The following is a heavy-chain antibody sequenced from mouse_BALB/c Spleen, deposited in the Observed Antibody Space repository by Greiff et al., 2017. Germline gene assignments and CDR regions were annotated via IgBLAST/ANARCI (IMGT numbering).Heavy chain of an antibody. J-gene: IGHJ2*01. CDR3: ASGYYGSDYFDY. CDR2: IYPGDGDT. D-gene: IGHD1-2*01. V-gene: IGHV1-80*01. Sequence: VKLQESGAELVRPGSSVKISCKASGYAFSSYWMNWVKQRPGQGLEWIGQIYPGDGDTNYNGKFKGKATLTADKSSSTAYMQLSSLTSEDSAVYFCASGYYGSDYFDYWGQGTTLTVSS. CDR1: GYAFSSYW.